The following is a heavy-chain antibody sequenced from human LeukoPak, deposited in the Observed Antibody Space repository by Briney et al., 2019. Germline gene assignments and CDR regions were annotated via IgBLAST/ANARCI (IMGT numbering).Heavy chain of an antibody. CDR1: GFTFSTYG. V-gene: IGHV3-15*01. D-gene: IGHD4-17*01. J-gene: IGHJ4*02. Sequence: GGSLRLSCAASGFTFSTYGMHWVRQAPGKGLEWVGRIKSKTDGGTTDYAAPVKGRFTVSRDDSKSTLYLEMNTLKTEDTAVYYCTTPSLYGDYLHWGQGTLVTVSS. CDR3: TTPSLYGDYLH. CDR2: IKSKTDGGTT.